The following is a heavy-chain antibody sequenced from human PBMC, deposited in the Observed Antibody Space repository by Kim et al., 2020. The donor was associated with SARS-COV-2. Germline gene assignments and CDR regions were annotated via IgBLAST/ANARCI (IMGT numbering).Heavy chain of an antibody. CDR1: GFTFSDYY. CDR3: ARDPGRLSDYLVVSGGQ. J-gene: IGHJ4*02. D-gene: IGHD3-22*01. Sequence: GGSLRLSCAASGFTFSDYYMTWIRQAPGKGLEWISYISARAGTIYYADSVNGRFTISRDNAKNSLYLQMTSLRAEDTAVYYCARDPGRLSDYLVVSGGQWGQGTRVTVSS. CDR2: ISARAGTI. V-gene: IGHV3-11*04.